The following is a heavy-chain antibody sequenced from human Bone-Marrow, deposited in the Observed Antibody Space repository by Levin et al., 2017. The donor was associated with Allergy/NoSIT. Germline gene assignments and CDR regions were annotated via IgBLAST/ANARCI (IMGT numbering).Heavy chain of an antibody. V-gene: IGHV1-2*02. CDR3: TRLLDIVSDRRTTDAPDY. CDR2: VNPKTGGT. J-gene: IGHJ4*02. D-gene: IGHD1-1*01. Sequence: GESLKISCQASGYTFSAYYLHWVRLAPGQGLEWMGWVNPKTGGTLFAQAFQGRLTMTRDTSTNTVYMELSNLKSDDTAMYFCTRLLDIVSDRRTTDAPDYWGQGTLVTVSS. CDR1: GYTFSAYY.